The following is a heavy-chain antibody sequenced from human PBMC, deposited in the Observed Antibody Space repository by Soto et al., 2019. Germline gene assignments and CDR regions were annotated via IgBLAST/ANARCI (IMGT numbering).Heavy chain of an antibody. CDR3: ARESVAVAGTDFDY. Sequence: TGGSPRLSCAASGFSFSSYGMHWVRKAPGKGLEWVAVIWYDGSNKYYADSVKGRFTISRDNSMYTLYLQMNSLRAEDTAVYYCARESVAVAGTDFDYWGQGTLVTV. J-gene: IGHJ4*02. D-gene: IGHD6-19*01. CDR2: IWYDGSNK. CDR1: GFSFSSYG. V-gene: IGHV3-33*01.